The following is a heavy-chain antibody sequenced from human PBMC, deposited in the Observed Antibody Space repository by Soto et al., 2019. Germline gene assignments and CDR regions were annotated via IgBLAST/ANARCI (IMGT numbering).Heavy chain of an antibody. CDR2: ISAYNGNT. D-gene: IGHD1-1*01. V-gene: IGHV1-18*01. CDR1: GYTFTSYG. CDR3: AGDIGWNDVSVGYYYYGMDV. Sequence: ASVKVSCKASGYTFTSYGISWVRQAPGQGXEWMGWISAYNGNTNYAQKLQGRVTMTTDTSTSTAYMELRSLRSDDTAVYYCAGDIGWNDVSVGYYYYGMDVWGQGTTVTVSS. J-gene: IGHJ6*02.